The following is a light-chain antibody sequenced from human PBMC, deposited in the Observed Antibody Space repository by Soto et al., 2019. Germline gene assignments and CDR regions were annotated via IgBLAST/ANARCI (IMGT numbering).Light chain of an antibody. CDR1: QPVSRN. CDR2: DVF. J-gene: IGKJ1*01. V-gene: IGKV3-15*01. CDR3: QQYHAYCLRT. Sequence: RVLMHTHATLSVSPGESATLSCRSSQPVSRNLAWYQQRPGQAPRLLIYDVFTRAAGIPARFSGSGSETEFTLTIRSLQSEDFATYYCQQYHAYCLRTFGQGTKVDI.